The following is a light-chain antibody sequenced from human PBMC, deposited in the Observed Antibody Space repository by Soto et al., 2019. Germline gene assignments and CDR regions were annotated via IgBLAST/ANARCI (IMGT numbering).Light chain of an antibody. CDR1: SSNIGSNY. CDR2: DDN. Sequence: QSVLTQPASVSAAPGQKVTISCSGSSSNIGSNYVSWYQHLPGTAPKLLVFDDNKRPSRIPDRFAASKSGTSATLGIAGLQTGDEADYYSATWDYMLSAVLFGGGTKLTVL. CDR3: ATWDYMLSAVL. J-gene: IGLJ2*01. V-gene: IGLV1-51*01.